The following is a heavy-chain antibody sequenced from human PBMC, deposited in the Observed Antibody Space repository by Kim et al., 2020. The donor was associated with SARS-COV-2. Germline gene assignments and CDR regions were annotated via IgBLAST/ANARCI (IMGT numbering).Heavy chain of an antibody. CDR2: ISGSGGST. D-gene: IGHD6-19*01. CDR3: ATLGDRAVTGTIYH. V-gene: IGHV3-23*01. Sequence: GGSLRLSCVASGFTFSSYAMSWVRQAPGRGLEWVSGISGSGGSTNYADSVKGRFTISRDNSKNMLYLQMNSLRAEDTAIYYCATLGDRAVTGTIYHWGQGTLVTVSS. CDR1: GFTFSSYA. J-gene: IGHJ5*02.